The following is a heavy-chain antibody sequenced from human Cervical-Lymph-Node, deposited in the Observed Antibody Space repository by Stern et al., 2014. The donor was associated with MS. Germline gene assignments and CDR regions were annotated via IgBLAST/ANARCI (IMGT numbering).Heavy chain of an antibody. J-gene: IGHJ3*01. V-gene: IGHV1-3*01. CDR2: INAGNGHK. CDR1: GYTFTSYS. CDR3: ARGDRVFDV. D-gene: IGHD3-22*01. Sequence: QLVQSGAEVKKPGASVKVSCTASGYTFTSYSIHWVRQAPGQGLEWMGWINAGNGHKEFSQKFQDRVTFTGDTSASTAYMELSSLRSEDTAVYYCARGDRVFDVWGQGTLVTVSS.